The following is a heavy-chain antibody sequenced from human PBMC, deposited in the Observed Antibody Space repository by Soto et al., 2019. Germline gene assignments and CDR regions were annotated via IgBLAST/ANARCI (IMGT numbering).Heavy chain of an antibody. J-gene: IGHJ6*02. V-gene: IGHV4-4*02. CDR2: IYHSGST. CDR3: ASTYYDFWSGYRYGMDV. D-gene: IGHD3-3*01. CDR1: GGSISSSNW. Sequence: PSETLSLTCAVSGGSISSSNWWSWVRQPPGKGLEWIGEIYHSGSTNYNPSLKSRVTISVDKSKNQFSLKLSSVTAADTAVYYCASTYYDFWSGYRYGMDVWGQGTTVTVSS.